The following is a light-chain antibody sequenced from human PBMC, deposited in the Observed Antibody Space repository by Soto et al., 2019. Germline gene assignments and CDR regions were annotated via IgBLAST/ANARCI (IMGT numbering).Light chain of an antibody. V-gene: IGKV3D-20*02. CDR1: QSVSSSY. Sequence: EIVLTQSPSTLSVSPGERATLSCRASQSVSSSYLAWYQQKPGQAPRLLIYAASSRATGIPARFSGSGSGTDFTLTISSLEPEDFAVYYCQQRSNWPITFGQGTRLEIK. CDR2: AAS. J-gene: IGKJ5*01. CDR3: QQRSNWPIT.